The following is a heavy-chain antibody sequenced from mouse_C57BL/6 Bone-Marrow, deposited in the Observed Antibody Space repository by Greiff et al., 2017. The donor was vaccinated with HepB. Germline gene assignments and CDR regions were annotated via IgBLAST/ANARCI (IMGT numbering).Heavy chain of an antibody. D-gene: IGHD3-2*02. J-gene: IGHJ4*01. Sequence: QVQLQQPGAELVKPGASVKMSCKASGYTFTSYWITWVKQRPGQGLEWIGDIYPGSGSTNYNEKFKSKATLTVDTSSSTAYMQLSSLTSEDSAVYYCAKCLRQERSLRRVPYYAMDYWGQGTSVTVSS. CDR3: AKCLRQERSLRRVPYYAMDY. V-gene: IGHV1-55*01. CDR1: GYTFTSYW. CDR2: IYPGSGST.